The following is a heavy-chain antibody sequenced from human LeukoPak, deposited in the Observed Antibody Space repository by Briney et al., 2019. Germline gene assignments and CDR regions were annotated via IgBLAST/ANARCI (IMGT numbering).Heavy chain of an antibody. J-gene: IGHJ1*01. CDR3: AKDIYYYDSSRYFQH. Sequence: GGSLRLSCAASGFPLSYYIMHWVRQAPGKGLEWVAVISSDGVTKYYADSVKGRFTISRDNSKNTLYLQMNSLRAEDTAVYYCAKDIYYYDSSRYFQHWGQGTLVTVSS. CDR1: GFPLSYYI. D-gene: IGHD3-22*01. CDR2: ISSDGVTK. V-gene: IGHV3-30-3*01.